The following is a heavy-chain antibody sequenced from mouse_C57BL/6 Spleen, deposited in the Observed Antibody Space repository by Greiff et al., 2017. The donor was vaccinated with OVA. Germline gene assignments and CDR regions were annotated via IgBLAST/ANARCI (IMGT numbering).Heavy chain of an antibody. D-gene: IGHD1-1*01. CDR1: GFSFNTYA. CDR2: IRSKSNNYAT. Sequence: EVKLVESGGGLVQPKGSLKLSCAASGFSFNTYAMNWVRQAPGTGLEWVARIRSKSNNYATYYADSVKDRFTISRDDSESMLYLQMNNLKTEDTAMYYCACGYGSSLFAYWGQGTLVTVSA. CDR3: ACGYGSSLFAY. V-gene: IGHV10-1*01. J-gene: IGHJ3*01.